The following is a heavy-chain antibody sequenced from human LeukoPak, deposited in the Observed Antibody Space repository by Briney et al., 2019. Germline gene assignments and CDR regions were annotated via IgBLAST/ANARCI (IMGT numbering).Heavy chain of an antibody. CDR1: GFTFSSYS. CDR2: IYARNTYI. V-gene: IGHV3-21*01. J-gene: IGHJ3*02. CDR3: ASGNSHAFDI. Sequence: GGSLRLSCAGSGFTFSSYSMNWVRQAPGKGLEWVSSIYARNTYIYYTDSLKGRFTISRDDAKNSLYLQMNSLRAEDTAVYYCASGNSHAFDIWGQGTMVTVSS.